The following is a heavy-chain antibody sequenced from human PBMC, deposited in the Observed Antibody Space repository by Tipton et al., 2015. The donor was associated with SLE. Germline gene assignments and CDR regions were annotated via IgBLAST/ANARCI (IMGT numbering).Heavy chain of an antibody. Sequence: LRLSCAVSGFPISSGYYWGRIRQPPGRGLEWIGSIYHSGSTYYNPSLKSRVTISVDTSKNQFSLKLNSVTAADTAVYYCTRDPYYYDSSGSPYSYWGQGTLVTFSS. CDR3: TRDPYYYDSSGSPYSY. J-gene: IGHJ4*02. V-gene: IGHV4-38-2*02. D-gene: IGHD3-22*01. CDR1: GFPISSGYY. CDR2: IYHSGST.